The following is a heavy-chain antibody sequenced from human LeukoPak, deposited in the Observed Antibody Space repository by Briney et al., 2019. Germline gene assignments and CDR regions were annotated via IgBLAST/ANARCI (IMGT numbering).Heavy chain of an antibody. CDR1: GGSISNYY. Sequence: SETLSLTCTVSGGSISNYYWNWIRQPPGKGLEWIGRIYTSGSTNYNPSLKSRVTISVDTSKNQFSLKLSSVTAADTAVYYCARDHGWDYYMDVWGKGTTVTISS. J-gene: IGHJ6*03. CDR2: IYTSGST. V-gene: IGHV4-4*08. D-gene: IGHD1-26*01. CDR3: ARDHGWDYYMDV.